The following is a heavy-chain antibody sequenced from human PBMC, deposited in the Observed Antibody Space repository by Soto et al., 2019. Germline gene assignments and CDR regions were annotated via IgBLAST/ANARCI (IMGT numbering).Heavy chain of an antibody. CDR3: AASGPVVVPAAMRYFDY. D-gene: IGHD2-2*01. CDR2: ISSSSSYI. Sequence: GGSLRLSCAASGFTFSSYSMNWVRQAPGKGLEWVSSISSSSSYIYYADSVKGRCTISRDNAKNSPYLQMNSLRAEDTAVYYCAASGPVVVPAAMRYFDYWGQGTLVTVSS. J-gene: IGHJ4*02. V-gene: IGHV3-21*01. CDR1: GFTFSSYS.